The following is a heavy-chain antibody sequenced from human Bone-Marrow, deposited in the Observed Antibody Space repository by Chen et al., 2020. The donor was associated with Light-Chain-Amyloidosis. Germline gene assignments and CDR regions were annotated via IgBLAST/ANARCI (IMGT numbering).Heavy chain of an antibody. Sequence: QVQLQQWGAGLLKPSETLSLTCAVYGGSFSGYYWSWIRQPPGKGLEWIGEINHSGSTNYNPSLKSRVTISVDTSKNQFSLKLSSVTAADTAVYYCARGSRYWGIAAAGHLDYWGQGTLVTVSS. CDR2: INHSGST. CDR3: ARGSRYWGIAAAGHLDY. V-gene: IGHV4-34*01. D-gene: IGHD6-13*01. J-gene: IGHJ4*02. CDR1: GGSFSGYY.